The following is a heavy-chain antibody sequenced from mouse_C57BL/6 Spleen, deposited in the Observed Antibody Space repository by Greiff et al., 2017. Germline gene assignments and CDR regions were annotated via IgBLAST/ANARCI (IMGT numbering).Heavy chain of an antibody. CDR2: INPNNGGT. CDR1: GYTFTDYN. Sequence: VQLKQSGPELVKPGASVKIPCKASGYTFTDYNMDWVNQSPGKSLEWIGDINPNNGGTLYHQTFKGKATLTVAKSSSTAYMKLRSLTSEDTAVYYCARTAQAACPFGYWGQGATRTVSS. J-gene: IGHJ2*01. V-gene: IGHV1-18*01. D-gene: IGHD3-2*02. CDR3: ARTAQAACPFGY.